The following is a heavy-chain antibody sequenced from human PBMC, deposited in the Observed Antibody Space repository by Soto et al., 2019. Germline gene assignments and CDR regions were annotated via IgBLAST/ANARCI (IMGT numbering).Heavy chain of an antibody. CDR2: ISSSGDSA. CDR3: AHPRGYGVFDAVDI. CDR1: GFFFSTYA. J-gene: IGHJ3*02. D-gene: IGHD4-17*01. V-gene: IGHV3-23*01. Sequence: LRLSCAASGFFFSTYAMNWVRQAPGRGLEWVSAISSSGDSAYYAESVRGRFTISRDNSINTLYLQMRSLRPEDTAVYYCAHPRGYGVFDAVDIWGQGTMVTVSS.